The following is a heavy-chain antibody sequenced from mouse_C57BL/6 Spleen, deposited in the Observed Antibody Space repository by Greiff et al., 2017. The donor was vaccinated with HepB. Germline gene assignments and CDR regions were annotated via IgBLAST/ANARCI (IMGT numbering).Heavy chain of an antibody. D-gene: IGHD1-1*01. J-gene: IGHJ3*01. CDR3: ARISPDYYGSSYGFAY. Sequence: QVTLKVSGPGILQSSQTLSLTCSFSGFSLSTSGMGVSWIRQPSGKGLEWLAHIYWDDDKRYNPSLKSRLTIPKDTSRNQVFLKITSVDTADTATYYGARISPDYYGSSYGFAYWGQGTLVTVSA. CDR2: IYWDDDK. CDR1: GFSLSTSGMG. V-gene: IGHV8-12*01.